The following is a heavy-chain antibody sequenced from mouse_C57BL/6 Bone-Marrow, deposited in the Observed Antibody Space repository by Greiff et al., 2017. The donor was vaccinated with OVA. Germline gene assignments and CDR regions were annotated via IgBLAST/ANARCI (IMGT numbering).Heavy chain of an antibody. CDR3: ARSVYYGNSWGFAY. V-gene: IGHV1-54*01. D-gene: IGHD2-1*01. CDR2: INPGSGGT. CDR1: GYAFTNYL. J-gene: IGHJ3*01. Sequence: VQLQQSGAELVRPGTSVKVSCKASGYAFTNYLIEWVKQRPGQGLEWIGVINPGSGGTNYNEKFKGKATLTADKSSSTAYMQLSSLTSEDSAVYFYARSVYYGNSWGFAYWGQGTLVTVSA.